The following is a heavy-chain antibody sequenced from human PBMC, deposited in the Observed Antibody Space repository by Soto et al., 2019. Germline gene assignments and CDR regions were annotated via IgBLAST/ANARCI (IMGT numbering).Heavy chain of an antibody. V-gene: IGHV4-30-4*01. CDR3: ANRYYYDSRGYYGFDT. CDR1: GRSISSTDFF. D-gene: IGHD3-22*01. J-gene: IGHJ3*02. Sequence: QVQLQESGPGLVKPSQTLSLTCNVSGRSISSTDFFWNWIRQPPGKGLEWIGYIYYSGSTYYNPSLMNRVTISLDTYKNQFSLQLTSVTAADTAVYFCANRYYYDSRGYYGFDTWGQGTMVTVSS. CDR2: IYYSGST.